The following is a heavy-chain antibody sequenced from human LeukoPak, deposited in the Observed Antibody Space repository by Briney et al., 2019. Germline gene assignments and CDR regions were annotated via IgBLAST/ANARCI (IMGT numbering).Heavy chain of an antibody. CDR3: ASGPDYGDYNY. D-gene: IGHD4-17*01. CDR1: GFTFSSYS. J-gene: IGHJ4*02. V-gene: IGHV3-21*01. Sequence: GGSLRLSCAASGFTFSSYSMNWVRQAPGKGLEWVSSISSSSSYIYYADSVKGRFTISRDNAKNSLYLQMNSLRAEDTAVYYCASGPDYGDYNYWGRGTLVTVSS. CDR2: ISSSSSYI.